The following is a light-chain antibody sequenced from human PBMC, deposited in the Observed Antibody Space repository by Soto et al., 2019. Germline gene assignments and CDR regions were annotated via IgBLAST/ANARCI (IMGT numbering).Light chain of an antibody. CDR2: EVS. CDR3: ISYAGSNNLYV. J-gene: IGLJ1*01. V-gene: IGLV2-8*01. Sequence: SVLTQPPSASGSPGQPVAISCTGTSSDVGGYNYVSWYQQHPGKAPKLMIYEVSKRPSGVPDRFSGSKSGNTASLTVSGLQAEDEADYYCISYAGSNNLYVFGTGTKVTVL. CDR1: SSDVGGYNY.